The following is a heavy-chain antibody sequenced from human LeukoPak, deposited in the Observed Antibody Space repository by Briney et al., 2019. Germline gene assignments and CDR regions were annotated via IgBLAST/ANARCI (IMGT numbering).Heavy chain of an antibody. V-gene: IGHV3-7*01. CDR2: IKQDGSEK. CDR1: GFTFSSYW. CDR3: AREHYFYHMDG. J-gene: IGHJ6*03. Sequence: GGSLRLSCAASGFTFSSYWMTWVRQAPGKGLEWVANIKQDGSEKYYVDSVKGRFTISRDNAENSLYLQMNSLRAEDTAVYYCAREHYFYHMDGWGEGTTVTVSS.